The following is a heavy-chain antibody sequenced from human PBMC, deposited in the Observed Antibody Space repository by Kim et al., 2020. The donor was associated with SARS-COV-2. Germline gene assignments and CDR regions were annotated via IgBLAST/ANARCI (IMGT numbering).Heavy chain of an antibody. J-gene: IGHJ6*03. Sequence: ASVKVSCKASGYTFTSYDINWVRQATGQGLEWMGWMNPNSGNTGYAQKSQGRVTMTRNTSISTAYMELSSLRSEDTAVYYCARLRAGSSWYVVVTYYYYYMAIWSKGTTVTVSS. CDR1: GYTFTSYD. V-gene: IGHV1-8*01. CDR2: MNPNSGNT. CDR3: ARLRAGSSWYVVVTYYYYYMAI. D-gene: IGHD6-13*01.